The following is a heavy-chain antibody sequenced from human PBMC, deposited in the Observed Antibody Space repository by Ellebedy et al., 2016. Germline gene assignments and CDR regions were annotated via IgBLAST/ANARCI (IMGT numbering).Heavy chain of an antibody. CDR1: GYTFTSYG. V-gene: IGHV1-18*01. CDR2: ISAYNGNT. CDR3: ARNLAVAGTSIVGEIDY. Sequence: ASVKVSXXASGYTFTSYGISWVRQAPGQGLEWMGWISAYNGNTNYAQKLQGRVTMTTDTSTSTAYMELRSLRSDDTAVYYCARNLAVAGTSIVGEIDYWGQGTLVTVSS. J-gene: IGHJ4*02. D-gene: IGHD6-19*01.